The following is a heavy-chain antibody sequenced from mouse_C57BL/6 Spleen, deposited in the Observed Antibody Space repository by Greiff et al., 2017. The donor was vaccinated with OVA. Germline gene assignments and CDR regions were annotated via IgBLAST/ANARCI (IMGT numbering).Heavy chain of an antibody. J-gene: IGHJ3*01. V-gene: IGHV5-4*01. D-gene: IGHD2-10*01. Sequence: EVQRVESGGGLVKPGGSLKLSCAASGFTFSSYAMSWVRQTPEKRLEWVATISDGGSYTYYPDNVTGRFTISRDNAKNNLYLQMSHLKSEDTAMYYCARDSYYGNSFAYWGQGTLVTVSA. CDR3: ARDSYYGNSFAY. CDR2: ISDGGSYT. CDR1: GFTFSSYA.